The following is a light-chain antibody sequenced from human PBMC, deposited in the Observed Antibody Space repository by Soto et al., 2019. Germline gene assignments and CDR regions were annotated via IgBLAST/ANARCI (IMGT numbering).Light chain of an antibody. Sequence: QSVLTQPPSASGTPGQRFTISCSGSSCNIGGNTVNWYQQRPGTAPKLLINNNNQRPSGVPYRFSGSKSGTTAALATSGLQSEDEADYYCAASYYSLYGRVFGTGTKLTVL. V-gene: IGLV1-44*01. CDR1: SCNIGGNT. CDR3: AASYYSLYGRV. CDR2: NNN. J-gene: IGLJ1*01.